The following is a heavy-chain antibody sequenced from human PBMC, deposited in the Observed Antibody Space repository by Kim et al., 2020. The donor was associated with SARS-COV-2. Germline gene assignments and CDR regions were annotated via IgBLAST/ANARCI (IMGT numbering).Heavy chain of an antibody. CDR2: IYYSGST. J-gene: IGHJ5*01. CDR3: ARRVPYYYYASSGYFDS. V-gene: IGHV4-39*01. D-gene: IGHD3-22*01. CDR1: SGSISSNSYF. Sequence: SETLSLTCTVSSGSISSNSYFWGWIRQPPGQGLEWIGTIYYSGSTYYNPSLKSRVTISVDTSKNQFSLKLSSVTAADTAAYYCARRVPYYYYASSGYFDS.